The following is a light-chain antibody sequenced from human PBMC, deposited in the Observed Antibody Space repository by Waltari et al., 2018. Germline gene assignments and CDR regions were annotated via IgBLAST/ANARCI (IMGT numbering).Light chain of an antibody. Sequence: EVVLKQSPATLSLSPGERATLSCRASRSVSSYLAWYKQKPVQAPQLLISDASHRATDIPARFSGSVSGPDFTLTISTREPEDFAVDYCQQRSNWPPITFGQGTRLEIK. J-gene: IGKJ5*01. CDR2: DAS. CDR1: RSVSSY. V-gene: IGKV3-11*01. CDR3: QQRSNWPPIT.